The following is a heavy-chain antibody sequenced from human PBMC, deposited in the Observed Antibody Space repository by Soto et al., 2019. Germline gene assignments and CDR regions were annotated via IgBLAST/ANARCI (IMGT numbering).Heavy chain of an antibody. CDR1: GFPFDMFN. Sequence: QPGGSLRLSCVASGFPFDMFNMNWVRQAPGKGLEWVSYISSGGVSIYYADSVKGRFTISRDNAKNSLYLQMNSLRDGDTAVYYCARDRRGVAGTARAFDTWGQGTMVTVSS. J-gene: IGHJ3*02. CDR3: ARDRRGVAGTARAFDT. D-gene: IGHD6-19*01. V-gene: IGHV3-48*02. CDR2: ISSGGVSI.